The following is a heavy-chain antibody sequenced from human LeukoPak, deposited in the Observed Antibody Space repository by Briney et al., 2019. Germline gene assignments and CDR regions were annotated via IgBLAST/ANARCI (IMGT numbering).Heavy chain of an antibody. J-gene: IGHJ4*02. CDR2: ISYDGSNK. V-gene: IGHV3-30*14. D-gene: IGHD2-2*03. CDR3: ARASWISTADAVC. CDR1: GFTFSSYA. Sequence: GSLRLSCAASGFTFSSYAMHWVRQAPGKGLEWVAVISYDGSNKYYADSVKGRFTLSRDDSRNTVYLQLNNLRVEDTAIYYCARASWISTADAVCWGQGTQVTVSS.